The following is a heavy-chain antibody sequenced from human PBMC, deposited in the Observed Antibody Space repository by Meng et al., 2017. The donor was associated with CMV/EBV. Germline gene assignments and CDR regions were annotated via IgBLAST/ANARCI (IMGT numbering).Heavy chain of an antibody. Sequence: SETLSLTCTVSGYSISSGYYWGWIRQPPGKGLEWIGSIYHSGSTYYNPSLKSRVTISVDTSKNQFSLKLSSVTAADTAVYYFARSGRSSSSGRSFLDYWGQGTLVTVSS. D-gene: IGHD6-6*01. CDR3: ARSGRSSSSGRSFLDY. V-gene: IGHV4-38-2*02. CDR1: GYSISSGYY. J-gene: IGHJ4*02. CDR2: IYHSGST.